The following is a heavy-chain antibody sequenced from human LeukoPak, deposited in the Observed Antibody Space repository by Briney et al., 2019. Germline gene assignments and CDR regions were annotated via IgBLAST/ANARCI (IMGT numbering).Heavy chain of an antibody. J-gene: IGHJ4*02. CDR2: ISGSGGST. Sequence: GGSLRLSCAASGFTFSSYAMSWVRQAPGKGLEWVSAISGSGGSTYYADSVKGRFTISRDNSKNTPYLQMNSLRAEDTAVYYCAKMKNAVRYFDWLPDYWGQGTLVTVSS. CDR3: AKMKNAVRYFDWLPDY. D-gene: IGHD3-9*01. V-gene: IGHV3-23*01. CDR1: GFTFSSYA.